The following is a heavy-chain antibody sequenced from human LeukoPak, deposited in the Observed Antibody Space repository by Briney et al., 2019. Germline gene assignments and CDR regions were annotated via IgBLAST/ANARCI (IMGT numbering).Heavy chain of an antibody. Sequence: SETLSLTCTVSGVSISSYYWSWIRQPAGKGLEWIGRIYTSGSTNYNPSLKSRVTISVDTSKNQFSLKLSSVTAADTAVYYCARDLFGSGSYYREGGYFDYWGQGTLVTVSS. CDR3: ARDLFGSGSYYREGGYFDY. CDR1: GVSISSYY. V-gene: IGHV4-4*07. D-gene: IGHD3-10*01. J-gene: IGHJ4*02. CDR2: IYTSGST.